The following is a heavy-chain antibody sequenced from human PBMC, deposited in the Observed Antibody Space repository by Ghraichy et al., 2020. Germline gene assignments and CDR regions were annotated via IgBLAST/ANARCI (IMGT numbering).Heavy chain of an antibody. CDR3: ATNLDFWSGYRTFGNG. D-gene: IGHD3-3*01. J-gene: IGHJ6*02. CDR2: FDPEDGET. V-gene: IGHV1-24*01. CDR1: GYTLTELS. Sequence: ASVKVSCKVSGYTLTELSMHWVRQAPGKGLEWMGGFDPEDGETIYAQKFQGRVTMTEDTSTDTAYMELSSLRSEDTAVYYCATNLDFWSGYRTFGNGWGQGTTVTVSS.